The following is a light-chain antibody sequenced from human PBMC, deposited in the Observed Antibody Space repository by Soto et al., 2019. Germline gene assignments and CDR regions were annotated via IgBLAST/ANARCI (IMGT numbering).Light chain of an antibody. V-gene: IGKV3-15*01. CDR3: QQYNVWPLT. Sequence: EIVMTQSPDTLSVSPGERATLSCRASQSVNGNLAWYQQKPGLAPSLLMYGATTRATGIPARFSGGRSGTEFTLIIASLQSEDSAVYYCQQYNVWPLTFGGGTKVEIK. CDR2: GAT. CDR1: QSVNGN. J-gene: IGKJ4*01.